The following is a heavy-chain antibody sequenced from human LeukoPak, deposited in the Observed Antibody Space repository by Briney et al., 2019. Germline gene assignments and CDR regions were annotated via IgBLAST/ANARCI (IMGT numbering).Heavy chain of an antibody. D-gene: IGHD4-23*01. V-gene: IGHV3-23*01. Sequence: PGGSLRLSCAASGVHFSSYAMGWVRQAPGKGLEWVSLISGPGGTTSYADSVQGRFIISRDISKNTLYLQLNTLRAEDTAIYFCATRGLGNSGPFDNWGQGTLVTVSS. J-gene: IGHJ4*02. CDR2: ISGPGGTT. CDR1: GVHFSSYA. CDR3: ATRGLGNSGPFDN.